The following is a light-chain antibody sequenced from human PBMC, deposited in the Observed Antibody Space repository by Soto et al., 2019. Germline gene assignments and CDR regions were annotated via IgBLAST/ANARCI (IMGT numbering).Light chain of an antibody. Sequence: QSAPTQPASVSGSPGQWITISCTGTSSDVGGYNHVSWYQQHPDKAPKLMIYEVSNRPSGVSNRFSGSKSGNTASLTISGLQAEDEADYYCSSYTSSSTVVFGGGTKLTVL. CDR3: SSYTSSSTVV. J-gene: IGLJ2*01. CDR2: EVS. V-gene: IGLV2-14*01. CDR1: SSDVGGYNH.